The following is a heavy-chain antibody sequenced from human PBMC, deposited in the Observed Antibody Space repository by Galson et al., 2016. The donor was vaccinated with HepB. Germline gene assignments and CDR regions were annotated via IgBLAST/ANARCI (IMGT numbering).Heavy chain of an antibody. J-gene: IGHJ1*01. D-gene: IGHD2-2*01. CDR2: ITGRSSHT. CDR1: GFALEADN. CDR3: ARGMGGGVVVTEEDYFPH. Sequence: SLRLSCAASGFALEADNMNWVRQAPGKGLEWISSITGRSSHTYYADSVRGRFPISRDNAKNSLYLQMNSLRPEDTAVYYCARGMGGGVVVTEEDYFPHWGQGILVSVSS. V-gene: IGHV3-21*06.